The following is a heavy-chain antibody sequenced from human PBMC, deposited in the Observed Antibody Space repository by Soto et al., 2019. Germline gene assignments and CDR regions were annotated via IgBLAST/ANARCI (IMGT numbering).Heavy chain of an antibody. V-gene: IGHV3-23*01. Sequence: GESLRLSCIVSGFTSRVTFSNYSINWVRQAPGKGLEQVSRISGSANIAYYADSVKGRFTIARDNSNSTLFLKMNSLRAEDTAVYYCAKSGRFDSSGCHHQHFDSWGQGAMVTVSS. J-gene: IGHJ4*02. CDR3: AKSGRFDSSGCHHQHFDS. CDR1: GFTSRVTFSNYS. CDR2: ISGSANIA. D-gene: IGHD3-22*01.